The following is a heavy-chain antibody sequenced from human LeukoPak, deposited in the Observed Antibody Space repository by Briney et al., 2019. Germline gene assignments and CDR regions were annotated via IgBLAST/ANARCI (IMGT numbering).Heavy chain of an antibody. V-gene: IGHV3-21*04. CDR1: GFTFSSYS. D-gene: IGHD6-13*01. J-gene: IGHJ4*02. Sequence: GGSLRLSCAASGFTFSSYSMNWVRQAPGKGLEWVSSISSSSSYIYYADSVKGRFTISRDNAKNSLYLQMNSLRAEDTAVYYCARGHSSSWYPNFDYWGQGTLVTVSS. CDR3: ARGHSSSWYPNFDY. CDR2: ISSSSSYI.